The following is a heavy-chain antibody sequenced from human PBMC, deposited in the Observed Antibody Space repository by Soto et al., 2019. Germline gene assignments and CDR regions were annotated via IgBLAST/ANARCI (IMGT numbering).Heavy chain of an antibody. J-gene: IGHJ4*02. V-gene: IGHV3-9*01. Sequence: GGSLRLSCAASGFTFDDYAMHWVRQAPGKGLEWVSGISWNSGSIGYADSVKGRFTISRDNAKNSLYLQMNSLRAEDTALYYCAKANIGYSGPFDYWGQGTLVTVSS. CDR3: AKANIGYSGPFDY. CDR2: ISWNSGSI. CDR1: GFTFDDYA. D-gene: IGHD3-22*01.